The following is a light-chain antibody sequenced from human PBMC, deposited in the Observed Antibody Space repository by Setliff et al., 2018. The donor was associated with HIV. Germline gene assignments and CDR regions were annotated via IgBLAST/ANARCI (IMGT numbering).Light chain of an antibody. CDR3: SSYTSSNTLV. CDR1: SSDVGGYNS. J-gene: IGLJ1*01. CDR2: EVS. Sequence: QSALTQPASVSGSPGQSITIPCTGTSSDVGGYNSVSWYQQHPGKAPKLMIYEVSNRPSGVSNRFSGSKSGNTASLTISGLQAEDEADYYCSSYTSSNTLVFGTGTKVTVL. V-gene: IGLV2-14*01.